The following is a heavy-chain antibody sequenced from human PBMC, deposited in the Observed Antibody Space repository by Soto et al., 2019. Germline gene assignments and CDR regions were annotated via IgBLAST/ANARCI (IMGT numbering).Heavy chain of an antibody. CDR2: IKSKTDGGTT. V-gene: IGHV3-15*01. CDR1: GFTFSNAW. CDR3: TTSARGYDFHFDY. D-gene: IGHD5-12*01. Sequence: GGSLRLSCAASGFTFSNAWMSWVRQAPGKGLEWVGRIKSKTDGGTTDYAAPVKGRFTISRDDSKNTLYLQMNSLKTEDTAVYYCTTSARGYDFHFDYWGQGTLVTVSS. J-gene: IGHJ4*02.